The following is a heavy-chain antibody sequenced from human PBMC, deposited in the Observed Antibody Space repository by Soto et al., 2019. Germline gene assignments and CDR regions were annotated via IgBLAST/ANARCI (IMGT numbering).Heavy chain of an antibody. CDR3: AKDYGRVRATFLGSAFDI. J-gene: IGHJ3*02. V-gene: IGHV3-23*01. D-gene: IGHD3-16*01. CDR2: ISGSGSRT. Sequence: GGSLRLSCVASGFTFSSYAMSWVRQAPGKGLEWVSAISGSGSRTYYGDSVEGRSTIARENSKNTWYLQRTSRRAEDTAVYYGAKDYGRVRATFLGSAFDIWGQGTMVTVSS. CDR1: GFTFSSYA.